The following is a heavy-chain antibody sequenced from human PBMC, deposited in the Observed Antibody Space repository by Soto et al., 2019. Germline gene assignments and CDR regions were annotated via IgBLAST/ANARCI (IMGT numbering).Heavy chain of an antibody. V-gene: IGHV5-51*01. CDR2: IYPSDSTA. CDR1: GYSFTNYW. J-gene: IGHJ5*02. Sequence: PGESLKISCKGSGYSFTNYWIAWMRQMPGEGLEYMGIIYPSDSTARYSPSFQGQVTFSVDKSISTAYLQWNSLKASDTAVYYCARHGFYGDYSSNYFDPWGQGTLVTVSS. D-gene: IGHD4-17*01. CDR3: ARHGFYGDYSSNYFDP.